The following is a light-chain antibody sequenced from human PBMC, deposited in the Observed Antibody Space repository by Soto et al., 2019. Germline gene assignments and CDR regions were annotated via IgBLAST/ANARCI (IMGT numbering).Light chain of an antibody. CDR2: EVS. CDR3: LSYADTAYV. V-gene: IGLV2-8*01. CDR1: SSDVGGYNY. J-gene: IGLJ1*01. Sequence: QSALTQPPSASGPPGQSVTISCAGTSSDVGGYNYVSWYQQYPGKVPKLMIYEVSERPSGVPDRFSGSKSGNTAFLTVSGLQAEDEADYYCLSYADTAYVFGTGTKVTVL.